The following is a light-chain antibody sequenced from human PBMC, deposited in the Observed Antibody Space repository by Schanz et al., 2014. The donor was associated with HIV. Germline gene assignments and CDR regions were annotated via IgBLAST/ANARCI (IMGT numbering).Light chain of an antibody. V-gene: IGKV1-17*01. CDR3: LQHNSYPLT. Sequence: DIQMTQSPSSLSASVGDRVTITCRASQSISNYLNWYQQKPGKAPKLLIYSASTLQSGVPSRFSGSGSGTEFTLTISSLQPEDFATYYCLQHNSYPLTFGGGTKVEIK. CDR2: SAS. CDR1: QSISNY. J-gene: IGKJ4*01.